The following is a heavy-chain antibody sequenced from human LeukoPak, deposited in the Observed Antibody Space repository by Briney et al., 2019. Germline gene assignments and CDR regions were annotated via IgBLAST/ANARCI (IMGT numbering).Heavy chain of an antibody. D-gene: IGHD4/OR15-4a*01. Sequence: GESLKISCKGSGYSFSSYWIGWVRQMPGKGLEWMGIIYPGDSDTRYSPSFQGQVTISVDKSISAAYVQWSSLKASDTAMYYCARRVLDYFEHWGQGTLVTVSS. V-gene: IGHV5-51*01. J-gene: IGHJ4*02. CDR2: IYPGDSDT. CDR1: GYSFSSYW. CDR3: ARRVLDYFEH.